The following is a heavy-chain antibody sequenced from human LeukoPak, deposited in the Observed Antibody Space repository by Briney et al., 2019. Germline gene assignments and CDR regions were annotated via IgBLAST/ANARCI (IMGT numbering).Heavy chain of an antibody. J-gene: IGHJ4*02. D-gene: IGHD6-13*01. Sequence: SETLSLTCTVSGGSISSYYWSWIRQPAGKGLEWIGRIYTSGSTNYNPSLKSRVTMSVDTSKNQFSLKLSSVTAADTAVYYCARDRGSSSWSPYFDYWGQGTLVTVSS. CDR2: IYTSGST. CDR3: ARDRGSSSWSPYFDY. CDR1: GGSISSYY. V-gene: IGHV4-4*07.